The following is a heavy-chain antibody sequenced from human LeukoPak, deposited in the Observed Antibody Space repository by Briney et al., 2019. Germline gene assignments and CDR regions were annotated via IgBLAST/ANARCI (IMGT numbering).Heavy chain of an antibody. CDR1: GYTFTSYA. J-gene: IGHJ5*02. D-gene: IGHD2-2*01. CDR2: INTNTGNP. Sequence: GGSLRLSCAASGYTFTSYAMNWVRQAPGQGLEWMGWINTNTGNPTYAQGFTGRFVFSLDTSVSTAYLQISSLKAEDTAVYYCARGQDIVVVPAAWDWFDPWGQGTLVTVSS. V-gene: IGHV7-4-1*02. CDR3: ARGQDIVVVPAAWDWFDP.